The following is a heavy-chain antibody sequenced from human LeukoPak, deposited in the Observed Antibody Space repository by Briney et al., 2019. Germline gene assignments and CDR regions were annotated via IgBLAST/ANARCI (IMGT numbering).Heavy chain of an antibody. CDR3: ARLSRGDGYNYHDY. V-gene: IGHV4-59*01. D-gene: IGHD5-24*01. CDR1: GGSISNYY. CDR2: VYYSGST. J-gene: IGHJ4*02. Sequence: SETLSLTCSVSGGSISNYYWSWIRQPPGKEPEWIGYVYYSGSTTYSPSLKSRVTVSVDTSKNQFSLKLSSVTAADTAVYYCARLSRGDGYNYHDYWGQGTLVTVSS.